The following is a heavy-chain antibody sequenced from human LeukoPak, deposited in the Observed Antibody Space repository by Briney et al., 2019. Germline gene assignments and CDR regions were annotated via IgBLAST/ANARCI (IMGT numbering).Heavy chain of an antibody. V-gene: IGHV4-61*02. Sequence: PSETLSLTCTVSGDSISSGSYYWSWIRQPAGKGLEWIGRIYTSGSTNYNPSHKSPVAISVDTSKNQFSLKLSSVTAADTAVYYCARDSSLVVANTFDYWGQGTLVTVSS. CDR2: IYTSGST. J-gene: IGHJ4*02. CDR1: GDSISSGSYY. D-gene: IGHD5-12*01. CDR3: ARDSSLVVANTFDY.